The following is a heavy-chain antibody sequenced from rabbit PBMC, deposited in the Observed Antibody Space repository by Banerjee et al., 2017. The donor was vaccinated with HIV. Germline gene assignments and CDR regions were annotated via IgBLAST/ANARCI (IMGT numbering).Heavy chain of an antibody. Sequence: QEQLEESGGDLVKPEGSLTLTCKASGFSFSSGYWICWVRQAPGKGLELIACIDAGTGSTWYASWVNGRFTISKTSSTTVTLQMTSLTAADTATYFCVRDVAGYAGYGYASRLDLWGPGTLVTVS. CDR3: VRDVAGYAGYGYASRLDL. D-gene: IGHD6-1*01. CDR2: IDAGTGST. J-gene: IGHJ6*01. CDR1: GFSFSSGYW. V-gene: IGHV1S45*01.